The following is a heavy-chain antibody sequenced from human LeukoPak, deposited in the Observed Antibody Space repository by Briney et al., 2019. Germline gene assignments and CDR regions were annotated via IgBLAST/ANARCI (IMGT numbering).Heavy chain of an antibody. CDR3: ARGLGGSGSYYSNWFDP. D-gene: IGHD3-10*01. Sequence: SETLSLTCAVYGGTFSGYYWSWIRQPPGKWLEWIGEINHSGSTNYNPSLKSRVTISVDTSKNQFSLKLSSVTAADTAVYYCARGLGGSGSYYSNWFDPWGQGTLVTVSS. CDR2: INHSGST. CDR1: GGTFSGYY. J-gene: IGHJ5*02. V-gene: IGHV4-34*01.